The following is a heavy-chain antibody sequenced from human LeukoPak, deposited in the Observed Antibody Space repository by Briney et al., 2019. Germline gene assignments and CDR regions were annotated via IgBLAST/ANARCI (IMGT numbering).Heavy chain of an antibody. V-gene: IGHV3-21*05. D-gene: IGHD3-3*01. CDR3: ARDAAGYYDFWSGLNWFDP. CDR2: ISSSSSYI. CDR1: GFTFSSYS. Sequence: GGSLRLSCAASGFTFSSYSMNWVRQAPGKGLEWVSYISSSSSYIYYADSVKGRFTISRDNAKNSLYLQMNSLRAEDTAVYYCARDAAGYYDFWSGLNWFDPLGQGTLVTVSS. J-gene: IGHJ5*02.